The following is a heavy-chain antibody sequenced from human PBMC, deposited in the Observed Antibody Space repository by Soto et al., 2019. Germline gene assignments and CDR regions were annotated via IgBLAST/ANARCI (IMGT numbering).Heavy chain of an antibody. J-gene: IGHJ6*02. D-gene: IGHD3-22*01. V-gene: IGHV3-33*08. Sequence: GGSLRLSCAASGFTFSGYSMNWVRQAPGKGLEWVSSIRYNGSYKYYADSVKGRFTISRDNSKNTLYLQMNSLRAEDTAVYYCARGRRGYDSSGYPTHSNYGMDVWGQGTTVTVSS. CDR1: GFTFSGYS. CDR2: IRYNGSYK. CDR3: ARGRRGYDSSGYPTHSNYGMDV.